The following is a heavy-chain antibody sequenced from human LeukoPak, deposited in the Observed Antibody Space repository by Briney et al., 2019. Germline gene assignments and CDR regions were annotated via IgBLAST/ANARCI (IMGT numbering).Heavy chain of an antibody. Sequence: GRSLRLSCAASGFTFSSYAMHWVRQAPGKGLEWVAVISYDGSNKYYADSVKGRFTISRDNSKNTLYLRMNSLRAEDTAVYYCARESTIFGVAAFDIWGQGTMVTVSS. CDR2: ISYDGSNK. J-gene: IGHJ3*02. CDR3: ARESTIFGVAAFDI. D-gene: IGHD3-3*01. CDR1: GFTFSSYA. V-gene: IGHV3-30*04.